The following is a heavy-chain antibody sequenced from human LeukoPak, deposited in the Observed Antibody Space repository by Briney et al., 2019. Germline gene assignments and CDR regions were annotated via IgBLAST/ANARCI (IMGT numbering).Heavy chain of an antibody. V-gene: IGHV4-59*08. Sequence: PSETLSLTCTVSGGSISSYYWSWIRQPPGKGLEWIGYIYYSGSTNYNPSLKSRVTISVDTSKNQFSLKLSSVTAADTAVYYCAATLAPTVTTFSLPDYYYYMDVWGKGTTVTVSS. CDR3: AATLAPTVTTFSLPDYYYYMDV. D-gene: IGHD4-17*01. CDR2: IYYSGST. CDR1: GGSISSYY. J-gene: IGHJ6*03.